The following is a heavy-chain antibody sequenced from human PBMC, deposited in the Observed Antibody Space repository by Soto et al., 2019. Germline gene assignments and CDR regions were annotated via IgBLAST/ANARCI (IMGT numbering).Heavy chain of an antibody. CDR2: IIPIFGTA. Sequence: SVKVSCKASGGTFSSYAISWVRQAPGQGLEWMGGIIPIFGTANYAQKFQGRVTITADESTSTAYMELSSLRSEDTAVYYCARRDDYVWGSYRYYYYGMDVWGQGTTVTVS. CDR1: GGTFSSYA. CDR3: ARRDDYVWGSYRYYYYGMDV. V-gene: IGHV1-69*13. D-gene: IGHD3-16*02. J-gene: IGHJ6*02.